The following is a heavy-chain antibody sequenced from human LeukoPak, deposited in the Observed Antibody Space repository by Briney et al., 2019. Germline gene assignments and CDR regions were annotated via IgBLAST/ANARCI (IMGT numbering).Heavy chain of an antibody. CDR2: ISSSSSYI. J-gene: IGHJ4*02. V-gene: IGHV3-21*01. Sequence: KAGGSLRLSCTASRFTFNIYAMHWVRQAPGKGLEWVSSISSSSSYIYYADSVKGRFTISRDNAKNSLYLQMNSLRAEDTAVYYCARDHSITNFDYWGQGTLVTVSS. D-gene: IGHD1-20*01. CDR3: ARDHSITNFDY. CDR1: RFTFNIYA.